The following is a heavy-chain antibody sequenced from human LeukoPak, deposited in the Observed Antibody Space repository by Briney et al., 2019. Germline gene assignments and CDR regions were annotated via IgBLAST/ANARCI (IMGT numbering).Heavy chain of an antibody. CDR2: IKKDGSDK. J-gene: IGHJ4*02. Sequence: PGGSLRLSCAASGFTFSNFWMTWVRQAPGKGLESVANIKKDGSDKYYVDSVKGRFTISKDNAKNSLYLQMNSLRAEDTAVYYCARDSGRGFDYWGQGTLVTVSS. V-gene: IGHV3-7*01. CDR1: GFTFSNFW. CDR3: ARDSGRGFDY.